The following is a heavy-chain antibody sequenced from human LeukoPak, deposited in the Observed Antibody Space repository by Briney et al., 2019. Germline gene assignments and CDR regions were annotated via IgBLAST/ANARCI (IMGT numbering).Heavy chain of an antibody. CDR1: GGSISSYY. D-gene: IGHD2-21*01. CDR2: IYYSGST. V-gene: IGHV4-59*01. J-gene: IGHJ3*02. Sequence: SETLSLTCTVSGGSISSYYWSWIRQPPGKGLEWIGYIYYSGSTNYNPSLKSRVTISVDASKNQFSPKLSSVTAADTAVYYCARYGVVIDAFDIWGQGTMVTVSS. CDR3: ARYGVVIDAFDI.